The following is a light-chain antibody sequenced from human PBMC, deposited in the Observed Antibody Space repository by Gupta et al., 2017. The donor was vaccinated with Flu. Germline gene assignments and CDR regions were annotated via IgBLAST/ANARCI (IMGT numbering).Light chain of an antibody. J-gene: IGLJ3*02. CDR1: SSNIGSNF. V-gene: IGLV1-51*02. CDR3: LSWDSSLSAEV. Sequence: QSVFTQPPPVSAAPGQKVTISCSGSSSNIGSNFVSWYQQLPRAAPKLLIYENNKRPSGIPDRFSGSKSGASATLGITGLQTGDEADYYCLSWDSSLSAEVFGGGTKLTVL. CDR2: ENN.